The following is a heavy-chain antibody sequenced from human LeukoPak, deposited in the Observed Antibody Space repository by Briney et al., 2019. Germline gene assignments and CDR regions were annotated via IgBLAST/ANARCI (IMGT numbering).Heavy chain of an antibody. CDR2: ISAYNGNT. CDR3: ASRAAAGHLS. CDR1: GYTFTSYG. D-gene: IGHD6-13*01. J-gene: IGHJ5*02. Sequence: ASVKVSCKASGYTFTSYGISWVRQAPGQGLEWMGWISAYNGNTNYAQKLQGRVTITADESTSTAYMELSSLRSEDTAVYYCASRAAAGHLSWSQGTLVTVSS. V-gene: IGHV1-18*01.